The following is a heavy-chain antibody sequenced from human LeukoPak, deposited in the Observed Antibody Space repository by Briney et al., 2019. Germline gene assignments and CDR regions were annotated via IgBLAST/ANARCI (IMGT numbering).Heavy chain of an antibody. CDR3: ASASSTSLYYYYYYMDV. CDR1: GGSISSYY. CDR2: IYYSGST. V-gene: IGHV4-59*01. Sequence: PSETLSLTCTVSGGSISSYYWSWIRQPPGKGLEWIGYIYYSGSTNYNPSLKSRVTISVDTSKNQFSLKLSSVTAADTAVYYCASASSTSLYYYYYYMDVWGKGTTVTVSS. D-gene: IGHD2-2*01. J-gene: IGHJ6*03.